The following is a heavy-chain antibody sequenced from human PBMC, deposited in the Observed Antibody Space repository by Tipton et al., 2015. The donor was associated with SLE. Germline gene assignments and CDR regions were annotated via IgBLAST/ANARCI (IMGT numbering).Heavy chain of an antibody. J-gene: IGHJ4*02. Sequence: SLRLSCAASGFTFSTYWMSWVRQAPGKGLEWVATMKEDGSEKSYVGSVKGRFTISRDNAKKSLFLQMNSLRAEDTGVYYCANGREGLVATRDFWGQGTLVTVSS. CDR2: MKEDGSEK. V-gene: IGHV3-7*03. D-gene: IGHD2-21*02. CDR1: GFTFSTYW. CDR3: ANGREGLVATRDF.